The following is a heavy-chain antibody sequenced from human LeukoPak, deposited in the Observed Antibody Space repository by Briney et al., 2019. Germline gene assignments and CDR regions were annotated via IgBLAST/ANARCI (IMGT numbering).Heavy chain of an antibody. CDR3: ARGRLGTMVRGVIIFRFDP. J-gene: IGHJ5*02. V-gene: IGHV4-34*01. CDR2: INHSGST. D-gene: IGHD3-10*01. Sequence: SETLSLTCAVYGGSFSGDYWSWIRQPPGKGLEWIGEINHSGSTNYNPSLKSRVTISVDTSKNQLSLKLSSVTAADTGVYYCARGRLGTMVRGVIIFRFDPWGQGTLVTVSS. CDR1: GGSFSGDY.